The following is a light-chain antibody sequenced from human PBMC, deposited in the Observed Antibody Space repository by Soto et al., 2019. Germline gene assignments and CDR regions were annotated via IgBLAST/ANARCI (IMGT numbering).Light chain of an antibody. CDR3: QQYHSSLWT. CDR1: QTVSSIY. J-gene: IGKJ1*01. CDR2: NGS. Sequence: EIVLTQSPGTLSLSPGETATLSCRASQTVSSIYLAWYQQKPGQAPRLLIYNGSSRATGIPDRFSGSGSGTDFTLTISRLEPEDFAVYYCQQYHSSLWTFGQGTKVDIK. V-gene: IGKV3-20*01.